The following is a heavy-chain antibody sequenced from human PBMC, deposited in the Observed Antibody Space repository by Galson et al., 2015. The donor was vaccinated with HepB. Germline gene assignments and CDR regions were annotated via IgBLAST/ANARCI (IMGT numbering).Heavy chain of an antibody. CDR3: TKERYSIFGVTLVADSGMDV. CDR2: ISQDGSEK. D-gene: IGHD3-3*01. J-gene: IGHJ6*02. CDR1: GFNFRNYV. Sequence: SLRLSCAASGFNFRNYVMNWVRQAPGKGLEWVAIISQDGSEKYYEDSVRGRFAISRDNSNNTLYLHMSSLRPGDTAMSYCTKERYSIFGVTLVADSGMDVWGQGTTVSVSS. V-gene: IGHV3-30*18.